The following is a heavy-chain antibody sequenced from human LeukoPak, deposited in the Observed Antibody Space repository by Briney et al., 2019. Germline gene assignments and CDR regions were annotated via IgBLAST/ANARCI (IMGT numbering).Heavy chain of an antibody. J-gene: IGHJ3*02. V-gene: IGHV3-23*01. Sequence: TGGSLRLSCAASGFTFSSCGMSWVRQAPGKGLEWVSALSDSGGSTFYVDSVKGRFTISRGNSKNTLYLQMNNLRPEDTAVYSCARAKYYDSRGYSVREAYDIWGQGTMVTVSS. CDR1: GFTFSSCG. D-gene: IGHD3-22*01. CDR2: LSDSGGST. CDR3: ARAKYYDSRGYSVREAYDI.